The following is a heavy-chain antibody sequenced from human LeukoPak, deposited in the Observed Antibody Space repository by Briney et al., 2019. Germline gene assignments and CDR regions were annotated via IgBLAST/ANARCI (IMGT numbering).Heavy chain of an antibody. V-gene: IGHV4-4*02. CDR3: ARVMCSGGSCYPDY. CDR2: IYHSGST. Sequence: SETLSLTCAVSGGSISSSNWWSWVRQPPGKRLEWIGEIYHSGSTNYNPSLKSRVTISVDKSKNQFSLKLSSVTAADTAVYYCARVMCSGGSCYPDYWGQGTLVTVSS. D-gene: IGHD2-15*01. CDR1: GGSISSSNW. J-gene: IGHJ4*02.